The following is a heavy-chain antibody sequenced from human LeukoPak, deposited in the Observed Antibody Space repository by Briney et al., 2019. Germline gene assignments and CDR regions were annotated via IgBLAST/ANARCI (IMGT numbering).Heavy chain of an antibody. CDR3: ARDHYYDRSGYSEYFQY. D-gene: IGHD3-22*01. CDR1: GFTFSSYW. CDR2: INSNGRSA. J-gene: IGHJ1*01. V-gene: IGHV3-74*01. Sequence: QPGGSLRLSCAASGFTFSSYWMHWVRQAPGKGLVWVSRINSNGRSAYYADSVKGRFAISRDNAKNTLYLQMNSLRAEDTAVYYCARDHYYDRSGYSEYFQYWGQGTLVTVSS.